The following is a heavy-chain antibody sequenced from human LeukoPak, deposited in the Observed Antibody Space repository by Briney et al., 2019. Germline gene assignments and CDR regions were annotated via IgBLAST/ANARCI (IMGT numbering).Heavy chain of an antibody. CDR2: INHSGST. J-gene: IGHJ4*02. CDR1: GGSFSGYY. CDR3: ASADYDFWSGYPDY. D-gene: IGHD3-3*01. Sequence: SETLSLTCTVYGGSFSGYYWSWIRQPPGKGLEWIGEINHSGSTNYNPSLKSRVTISVDTSKNQFSLKLSSVTAADTAVYYCASADYDFWSGYPDYWGQGTLVTVSS. V-gene: IGHV4-34*01.